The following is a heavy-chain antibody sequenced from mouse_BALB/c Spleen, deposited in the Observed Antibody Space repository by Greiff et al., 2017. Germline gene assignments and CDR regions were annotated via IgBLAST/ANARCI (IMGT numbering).Heavy chain of an antibody. CDR1: GYTFTDYN. J-gene: IGHJ1*01. Sequence: EVMLVESGPELVKPGASVKISCKASGYTFTDYNMHWVKQSHGKSLEWIGYIYPYNGGTGYNQKFKSKATLTVDNSSSTAYMELRSLTSEDSAVYYCARESWYFDVWGAGTTVTVSS. V-gene: IGHV1S29*02. CDR2: IYPYNGGT. CDR3: ARESWYFDV.